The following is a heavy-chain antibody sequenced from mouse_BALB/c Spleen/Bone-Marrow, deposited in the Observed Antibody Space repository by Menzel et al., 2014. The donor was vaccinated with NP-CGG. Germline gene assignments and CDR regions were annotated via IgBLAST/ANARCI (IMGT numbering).Heavy chain of an antibody. J-gene: IGHJ2*01. CDR2: ILPGSGST. Sequence: QVQLQQSGGELMKPGASVKISCTATGYTFSSYWIEWVKQRPGHGLEWIGEILPGSGSTNYNEKFKGNATLTPDTSSNTAYMHLSSLTSEDSAVYYCARPLYDGYWPWGQGPTRTGTS. CDR3: ARPLYDGYWP. V-gene: IGHV1-9*01. CDR1: GYTFSSYW. D-gene: IGHD2-3*01.